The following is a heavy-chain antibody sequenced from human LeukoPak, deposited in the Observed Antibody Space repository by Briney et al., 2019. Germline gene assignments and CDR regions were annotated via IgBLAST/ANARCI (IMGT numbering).Heavy chain of an antibody. V-gene: IGHV3-13*01. CDR1: GFTFSSYD. D-gene: IGHD2-2*01. CDR3: ARAYCSSTSCYPAGYMDV. CDR2: IGTAGDT. J-gene: IGHJ6*03. Sequence: GGPLRLSCAASGFTFSSYDMHWVRQATGKGLEWVSAIGTAGDTYYPGSVKGRFTTSRENAKNSLYLQMNSLRAGDTAVYYCARAYCSSTSCYPAGYMDVWGKGTTVTVS.